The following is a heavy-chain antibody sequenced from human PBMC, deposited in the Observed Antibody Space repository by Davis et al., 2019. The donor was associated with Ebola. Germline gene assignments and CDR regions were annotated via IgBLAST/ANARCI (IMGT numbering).Heavy chain of an antibody. V-gene: IGHV4-59*11. CDR3: ARDYGSGSYHRADYYMDV. Sequence: PSETLSLTCTVSGGSISSHYWSWIRQPPGKGLEWIGYIYYSGSTNYNPSLKSRVTISVDTSKNQFSLKLSSVTAADTAVYYCARDYGSGSYHRADYYMDVWGKGTTVTVSS. D-gene: IGHD3-10*01. CDR2: IYYSGST. J-gene: IGHJ6*03. CDR1: GGSISSHY.